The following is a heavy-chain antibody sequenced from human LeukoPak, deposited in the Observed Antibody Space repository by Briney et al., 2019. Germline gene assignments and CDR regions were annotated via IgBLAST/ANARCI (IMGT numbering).Heavy chain of an antibody. V-gene: IGHV4-59*01. J-gene: IGHJ3*02. Sequence: SETLSLTCTVSGGSISSYYWSWIRQPPGKGLEWIGYTYYSGSTNYNPSLKSRVTISVDTSKNQFSLKLSSVTAADTAVYYCARDGFHDAFDIWGQGTMVTVSS. CDR2: TYYSGST. CDR1: GGSISSYY. CDR3: ARDGFHDAFDI.